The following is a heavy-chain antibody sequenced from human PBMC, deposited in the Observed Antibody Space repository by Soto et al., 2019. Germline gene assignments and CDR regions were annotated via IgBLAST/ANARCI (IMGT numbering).Heavy chain of an antibody. V-gene: IGHV1-8*01. Sequence: ASVKVSCKASGYTFTSYDINWVRQATGQGLEWMGWMNPNSGNTDYAQKFQGRVTMTRNTSISTAYMELSSLRSEDTAVYYCARDYSSGYGMDVWGQGTTVTVSS. CDR2: MNPNSGNT. CDR3: ARDYSSGYGMDV. D-gene: IGHD6-19*01. CDR1: GYTFTSYD. J-gene: IGHJ6*02.